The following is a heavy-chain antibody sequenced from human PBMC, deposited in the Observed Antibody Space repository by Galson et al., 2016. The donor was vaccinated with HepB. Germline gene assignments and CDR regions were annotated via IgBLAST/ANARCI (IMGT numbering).Heavy chain of an antibody. CDR3: AKGGVPAVYYYYYGMDV. CDR2: ISGSGGST. V-gene: IGHV3-23*01. CDR1: GFTFNSYA. Sequence: SLRLSCAVSGFTFNSYAMTWVRQAPGKGLEWVSGISGSGGSTYYAHSVKGRFTISRAHSKNTLYLQMNSLRAEDTAVYYCAKGGVPAVYYYYYGMDVWGQGTTVTVSS. D-gene: IGHD2-2*01. J-gene: IGHJ6*02.